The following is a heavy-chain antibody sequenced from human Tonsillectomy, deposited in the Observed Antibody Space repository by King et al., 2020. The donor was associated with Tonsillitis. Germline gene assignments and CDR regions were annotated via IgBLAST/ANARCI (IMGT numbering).Heavy chain of an antibody. J-gene: IGHJ5*02. CDR3: ARGEIRGLYGWFDP. Sequence: QLVQSGAEVKKPGASVKVSCKASGYTFTGYYMHWVRQAPGQGLEWMGWINPNSGGTNYAQKVQGRVTMTRGTSISTAYMELSRLRSDDTAVYYCARGEIRGLYGWFDPWGQGTLVTVSS. V-gene: IGHV1-2*02. D-gene: IGHD2-8*01. CDR1: GYTFTGYY. CDR2: INPNSGGT.